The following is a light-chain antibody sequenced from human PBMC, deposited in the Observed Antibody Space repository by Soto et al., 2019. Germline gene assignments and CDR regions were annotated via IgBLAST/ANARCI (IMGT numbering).Light chain of an antibody. CDR1: QTISSW. CDR2: TAS. J-gene: IGKJ5*01. V-gene: IGKV1-5*01. Sequence: DIQMTQSPATLSVSVGDRVTITCRASQTISSWLAWYQQKPGKAPKLLISTASTLQSGVPSRFSGSGSGTEFTLTISCLQSEDFATYYCQQYYSYPLTFGQGTRLEIK. CDR3: QQYYSYPLT.